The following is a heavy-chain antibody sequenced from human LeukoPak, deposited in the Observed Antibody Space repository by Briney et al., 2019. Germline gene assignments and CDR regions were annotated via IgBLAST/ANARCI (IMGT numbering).Heavy chain of an antibody. CDR1: GYSFSSYW. V-gene: IGHV5-51*01. CDR3: ARHTSGSTRTWFDP. CDR2: IYPGDSDT. J-gene: IGHJ5*02. D-gene: IGHD3-10*01. Sequence: GESLKISCKGYGYSFSSYWIGWVRQMPGKGLEWMGIIYPGDSDTRYSPSFQGQVTISADKSVSTAYLQWNSLKASDPAMYFCARHTSGSTRTWFDPWGQGTLVTVSS.